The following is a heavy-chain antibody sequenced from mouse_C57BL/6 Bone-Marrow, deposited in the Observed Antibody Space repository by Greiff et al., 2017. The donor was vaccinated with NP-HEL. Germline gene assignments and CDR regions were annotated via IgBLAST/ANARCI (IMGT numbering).Heavy chain of an antibody. CDR1: GFNIKNTS. D-gene: IGHD2-1*01. V-gene: IGHV14-3*01. CDR3: ALYYSFDY. Sequence: EVKLMESVAELVRPGASVKLSCTASGFNIKNTSMHLVKQRPEQGLEWIGRIDPATGTTKYAPKFQGKATITADTSSNTAYLQLSSLTSEDTAIYYCALYYSFDYWGQGTTLTVSS. CDR2: IDPATGTT. J-gene: IGHJ2*01.